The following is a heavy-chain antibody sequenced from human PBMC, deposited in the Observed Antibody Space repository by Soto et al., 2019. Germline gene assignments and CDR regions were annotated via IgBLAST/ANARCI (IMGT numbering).Heavy chain of an antibody. CDR1: GGSISSYY. CDR2: IYYSGST. D-gene: IGHD6-13*01. J-gene: IGHJ6*02. V-gene: IGHV4-59*08. CDR3: ARRPGYGYGMDV. Sequence: QVQLQESGPGLVKPSETLSLTCTVSGGSISSYYWNWIRQPPGQGLEWIGYIYYSGSTNYNPSLKSRVTISVDTSQNQFSLKLSSVTAADTAVYYCARRPGYGYGMDVWGQGTTVTVSS.